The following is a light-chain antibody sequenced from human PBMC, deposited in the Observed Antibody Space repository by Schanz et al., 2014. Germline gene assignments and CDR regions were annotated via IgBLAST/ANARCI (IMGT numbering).Light chain of an antibody. Sequence: DIQMTQSPSSLSASVGDRVTLTCRASQTISNYVTWYQHKPGKAPKVLIYAASSLPSGVPSRFSGSGSGTAFTLTISSLQPEDFATYYCQQATCFPRTFGQGTKVESK. V-gene: IGKV1-12*01. CDR2: AAS. CDR3: QQATCFPRT. CDR1: QTISNY. J-gene: IGKJ1*01.